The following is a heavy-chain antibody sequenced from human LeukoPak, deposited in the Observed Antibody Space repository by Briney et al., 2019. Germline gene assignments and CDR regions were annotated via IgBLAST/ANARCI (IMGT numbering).Heavy chain of an antibody. CDR2: ISSSSSYI. CDR3: ARTGDFYDAFDI. CDR1: GFTFSNYS. J-gene: IGHJ3*02. V-gene: IGHV3-21*01. D-gene: IGHD4-17*01. Sequence: PGGSLRLSCAASGFTFSNYSMNWVRQAPGKGLGWVSSISSSSSYIYYADSVKGRFTISRDNAKNSLYLQMNSLRAEDTAVYYCARTGDFYDAFDIWGQGTMVTVSS.